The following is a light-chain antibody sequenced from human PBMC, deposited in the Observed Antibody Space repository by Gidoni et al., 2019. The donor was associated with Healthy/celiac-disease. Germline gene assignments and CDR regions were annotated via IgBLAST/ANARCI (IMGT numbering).Light chain of an antibody. V-gene: IGKV1-8*01. CDR1: QGISSY. Sequence: AIRMTQSPSSFSASTGDRVTITCRASQGISSYLAWYQQKPGKAPKLLIYAASTLQSGVPSRFSGSGSGTDFTLTIRCLQSEDCATYYCQQYYSYLYTFGQGTKLEIK. CDR2: AAS. J-gene: IGKJ2*01. CDR3: QQYYSYLYT.